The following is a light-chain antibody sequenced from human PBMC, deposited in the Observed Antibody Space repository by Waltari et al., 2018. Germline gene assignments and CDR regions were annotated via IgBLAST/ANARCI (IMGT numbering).Light chain of an antibody. J-gene: IGKJ5*01. Sequence: DIVLTQSPDSLTVSLGERATLNCKSSQSVLLSSNDKSYLAWYQQKPGQPPKLLIYWASPRDSGVPDRFSGSGSGTDFPLTISSLQAEDVSVYYCQQYYSNPITFGQGTRLEIK. CDR1: QSVLLSSNDKSY. V-gene: IGKV4-1*01. CDR2: WAS. CDR3: QQYYSNPIT.